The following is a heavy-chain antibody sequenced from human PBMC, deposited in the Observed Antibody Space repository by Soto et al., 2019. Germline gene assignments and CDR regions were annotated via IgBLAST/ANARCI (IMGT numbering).Heavy chain of an antibody. V-gene: IGHV3-30*18. CDR2: ISYDGSNK. D-gene: IGHD6-13*01. Sequence: QVQLVESGGGVVQPGRSLRLSCAASGFTFSSYGMHWVRQAPGKGLEWVAVISYDGSNKYYADSVKGRFTISRDNSKNTLYLQMNSLRAEDTAVYYCAKDLSSVGFYYFAYWGQGTLVTVSS. CDR3: AKDLSSVGFYYFAY. J-gene: IGHJ4*02. CDR1: GFTFSSYG.